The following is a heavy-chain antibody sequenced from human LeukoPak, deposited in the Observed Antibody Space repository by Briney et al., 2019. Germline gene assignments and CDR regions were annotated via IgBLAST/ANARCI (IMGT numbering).Heavy chain of an antibody. CDR1: GFTFSSYW. J-gene: IGHJ6*04. Sequence: PGGSLRLSCAASGFTFSSYWMSWVRQAPGRGLGWVANIKQDGSEKYYVDSVKGRFTISDDNGKNSLYLQMNSLRAEDTAVYYCARDPAPLDVGGKGTTVSVYS. V-gene: IGHV3-7*01. CDR3: ARDPAPLDV. CDR2: IKQDGSEK.